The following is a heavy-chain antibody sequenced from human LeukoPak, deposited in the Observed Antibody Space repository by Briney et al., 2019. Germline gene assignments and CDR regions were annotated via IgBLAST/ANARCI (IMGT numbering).Heavy chain of an antibody. Sequence: GASVKVSCKASGYTFTSYGISWVRQAPGQGLEWMGWISAYNGNTNYAQKLQGRVTMTTDTSTSTAYMELRSLRSDDTAAYYCARDGGVDCSGGSCYSEYFQHWGQGTLVTVSS. CDR1: GYTFTSYG. J-gene: IGHJ1*01. V-gene: IGHV1-18*01. CDR2: ISAYNGNT. CDR3: ARDGGVDCSGGSCYSEYFQH. D-gene: IGHD2-15*01.